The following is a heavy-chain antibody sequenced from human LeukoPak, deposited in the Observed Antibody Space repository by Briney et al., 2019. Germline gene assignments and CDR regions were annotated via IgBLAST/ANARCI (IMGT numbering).Heavy chain of an antibody. D-gene: IGHD4-17*01. Sequence: SETLSLTCAVSGGSISSGGYSWSWIRQPPGKGLEWIGYIYHSGSTYYNPSLKSRVTISVDRSKNQFSLKLSSVTAADTAVYYCASLDYGGNSQYFQHWGQGTLVTVSS. CDR3: ASLDYGGNSQYFQH. CDR1: GGSISSGGYS. J-gene: IGHJ1*01. CDR2: IYHSGST. V-gene: IGHV4-30-2*01.